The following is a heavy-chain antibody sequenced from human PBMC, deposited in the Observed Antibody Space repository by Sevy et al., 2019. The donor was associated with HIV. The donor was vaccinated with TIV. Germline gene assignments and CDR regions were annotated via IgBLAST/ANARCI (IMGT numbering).Heavy chain of an antibody. CDR2: ISYDGSNK. Sequence: GGSLRLSCAASGFTFSSYAMHWVRQAPGKGLEWVAVISYDGSNKYYADSVKGRFTISRDNSKNTLYLQMNSLRAEDTAVYYCARPFTIFGVVIHWYYFDYWAQGTLVTVSS. CDR3: ARPFTIFGVVIHWYYFDY. V-gene: IGHV3-30-3*01. J-gene: IGHJ4*02. D-gene: IGHD3-3*01. CDR1: GFTFSSYA.